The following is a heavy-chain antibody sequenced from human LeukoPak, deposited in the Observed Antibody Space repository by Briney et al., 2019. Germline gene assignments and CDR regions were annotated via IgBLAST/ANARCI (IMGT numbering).Heavy chain of an antibody. CDR1: GFTFSSYG. J-gene: IGHJ6*02. CDR3: ARDNFGDYYYYGMDV. CDR2: IWYDGSNK. Sequence: PGGSLRLSCAASGFTFSSYGMHCVRQAPGKGLEWVAVIWYDGSNKYYADSEKGRSSISRDNSKNTLYLQMNSLRAEDTAVYYCARDNFGDYYYYGMDVWGQGTTVTVSS. D-gene: IGHD3-10*01. V-gene: IGHV3-33*01.